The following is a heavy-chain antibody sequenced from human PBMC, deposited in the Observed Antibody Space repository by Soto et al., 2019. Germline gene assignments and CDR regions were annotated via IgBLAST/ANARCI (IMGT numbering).Heavy chain of an antibody. CDR1: GGSTSPSNW. J-gene: IGHJ4*02. D-gene: IGHD1-1*01. Sequence: SETLSLTGAVSGGSTSPSNWLRWVPPPPGKGLEWVGEAYRSGSTINVPSLKRRVAMSVDKSKNQISLKLSSVTASDTSLSYCARTITSGTRFDYWGQESLVTVSS. V-gene: IGHV4-4*02. CDR3: ARTITSGTRFDY. CDR2: AYRSGST.